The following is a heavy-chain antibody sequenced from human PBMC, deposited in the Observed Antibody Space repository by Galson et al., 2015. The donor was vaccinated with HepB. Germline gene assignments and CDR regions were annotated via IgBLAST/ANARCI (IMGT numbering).Heavy chain of an antibody. V-gene: IGHV5-51*01. CDR1: GYTFSKSW. D-gene: IGHD2-21*01. J-gene: IGHJ2*01. CDR3: ARAYWFFDV. CDR2: IYPGDSET. Sequence: QSGAEVKKPGESLRISCMGSGYTFSKSWIAWVRQKPGKGLEWIGSIYPGDSETSYSPSFQGQVTISADNSVNTAYLQWTTLNPSDTAIYYCARAYWFFDVWGRGTLVTVSS.